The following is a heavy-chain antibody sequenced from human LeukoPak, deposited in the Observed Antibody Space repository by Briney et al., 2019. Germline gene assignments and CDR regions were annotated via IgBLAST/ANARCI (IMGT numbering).Heavy chain of an antibody. CDR2: IRYDGSNK. Sequence: PGGSLRLSCAASGFTFSSYGMHWVRQAPGKGLEWVAFIRYDGSNKYYADSVKGRFTISRDNSKNTLYLQMNSLRAEDTAVYYCAKLLFRKEDYMDVWGKGTTVTVSS. J-gene: IGHJ6*03. V-gene: IGHV3-30*02. CDR3: AKLLFRKEDYMDV. CDR1: GFTFSSYG.